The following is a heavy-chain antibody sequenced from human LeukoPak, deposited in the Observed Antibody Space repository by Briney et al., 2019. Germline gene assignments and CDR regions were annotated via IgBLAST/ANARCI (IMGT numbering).Heavy chain of an antibody. J-gene: IGHJ5*02. CDR3: ARGGVVGTMLRTINWFDP. CDR2: IYYSGST. CDR1: GVPISNYY. V-gene: IGHV4-59*01. Sequence: PSETLSLTCTVSGVPISNYYWHWIRQSPGKGLGWIGYIYYSGSTDYNPSLKSRVTVSVDTSKRQFSLELSSVTAADTAVYYCARGGVVGTMLRTINWFDPWGPGTLVAVSS. D-gene: IGHD3-10*01.